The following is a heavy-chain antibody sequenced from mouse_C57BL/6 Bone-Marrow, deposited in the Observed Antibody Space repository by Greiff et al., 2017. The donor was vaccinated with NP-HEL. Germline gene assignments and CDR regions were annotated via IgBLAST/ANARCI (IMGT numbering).Heavy chain of an antibody. CDR3: ARGGGNYEGWFAY. CDR1: GYAFSSSW. CDR2: IYPGDGDT. Sequence: VKLMESGPELVKPGASVKISCKASGYAFSSSWMNWVKQRPGKGLEWIGRIYPGDGDTNYNGKFKGKATLTADKSSSTAYMQLSSLTSEDSAVYFCARGGGNYEGWFAYWGQGTLVTVSA. D-gene: IGHD2-1*01. J-gene: IGHJ3*01. V-gene: IGHV1-82*01.